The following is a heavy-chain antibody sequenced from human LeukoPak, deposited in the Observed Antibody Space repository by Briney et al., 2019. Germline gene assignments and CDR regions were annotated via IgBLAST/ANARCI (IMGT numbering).Heavy chain of an antibody. CDR3: ARVNTYYFGSGVSRAFHM. D-gene: IGHD3-10*01. CDR2: MNPNGGNT. CDR1: GYTFTSYD. V-gene: IGHV1-8*01. J-gene: IGHJ3*02. Sequence: GASVKVSCKASGYTFTSYDINWVRQATGQGLEWMGWMNPNGGNTGYAQKFQGSVTMTRDTSTGTAYMELSSLKSEDTAVYYCARVNTYYFGSGVSRAFHMWGQGTMVTVSS.